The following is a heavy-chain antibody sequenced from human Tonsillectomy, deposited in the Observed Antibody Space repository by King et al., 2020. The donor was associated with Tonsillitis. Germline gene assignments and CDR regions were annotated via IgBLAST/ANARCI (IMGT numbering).Heavy chain of an antibody. D-gene: IGHD6-19*01. V-gene: IGHV3-30*18. CDR3: AKERSGAVAGTLDC. J-gene: IGHJ4*02. CDR1: GFTFSSYG. Sequence: QVQLVESGGGVVQPGTSLRLSCAASGFTFSSYGMHWVRQAPGKGLEWVAIISYDGSNKYYADSVKGRFTISRDNSKNTLYLQMNSLRAEDTAVYYCAKERSGAVAGTLDCWGQGTLVTVSS. CDR2: ISYDGSNK.